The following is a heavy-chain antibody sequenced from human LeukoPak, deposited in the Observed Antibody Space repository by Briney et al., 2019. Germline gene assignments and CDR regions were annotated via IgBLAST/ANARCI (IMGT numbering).Heavy chain of an antibody. V-gene: IGHV5-51*01. CDR1: GYSFTSYW. CDR2: IYPGDSDT. Sequence: GESLKISCKGSGYSFTSYWIGWVRQMPGKGLEWMGIIYPGDSDTRYSPSFQGQVTISADKSISTAYLQWSSLKASDTAMYYCARHGVAAAERFPNWFDPWGQGTLVTVSS. CDR3: ARHGVAAAERFPNWFDP. J-gene: IGHJ5*02. D-gene: IGHD6-13*01.